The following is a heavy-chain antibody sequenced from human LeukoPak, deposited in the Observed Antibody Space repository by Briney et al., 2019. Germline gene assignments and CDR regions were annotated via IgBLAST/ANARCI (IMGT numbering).Heavy chain of an antibody. J-gene: IGHJ4*02. Sequence: PGRSLRLSCAASGFTFDDYAMHWVRQAPGKGLEWVSGISWNSGSTYYADSVKGRFTISRDNSKNTLYLQMNSLRAEDTAVYYCAKDQVTIFGVVITDYFDYWGQGTLVTVSS. V-gene: IGHV3-9*01. CDR3: AKDQVTIFGVVITDYFDY. CDR1: GFTFDDYA. CDR2: ISWNSGST. D-gene: IGHD3-3*01.